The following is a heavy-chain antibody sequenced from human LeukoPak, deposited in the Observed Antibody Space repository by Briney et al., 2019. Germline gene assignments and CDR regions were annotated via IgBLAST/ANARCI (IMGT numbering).Heavy chain of an antibody. CDR2: FNSDGITT. D-gene: IGHD3-10*01. CDR1: GFTFSSYW. V-gene: IGHV3-74*01. J-gene: IGHJ6*02. CDR3: VRGGFGHAMDV. Sequence: PGGSLRLSCAASGFTFSSYWMHWVRQAPGKGLVWVSRFNSDGITTNYADSVKGRSTISRDNAKNTLYLQMTSLGAEDTAVYYCVRGGFGHAMDVWGQGTTVTVSS.